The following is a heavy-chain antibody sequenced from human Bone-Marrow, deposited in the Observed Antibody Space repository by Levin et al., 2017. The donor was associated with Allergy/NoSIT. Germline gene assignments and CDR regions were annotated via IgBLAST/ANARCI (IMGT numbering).Heavy chain of an antibody. CDR2: IGSSTNYI. D-gene: IGHD3-22*01. CDR1: GFTFSDYY. Sequence: KTGGSLRLSCAASGFTFSDYYMSWIRQAPGKGLEWISYIGSSTNYINYADSVKGRFTISRDNAKNSLYLQMDSLRAEDTAVYYCASHKGGGFYDTTVHFKGPLDYWGQGTLVTVSS. CDR3: ASHKGGGFYDTTVHFKGPLDY. J-gene: IGHJ4*02. V-gene: IGHV3-11*03.